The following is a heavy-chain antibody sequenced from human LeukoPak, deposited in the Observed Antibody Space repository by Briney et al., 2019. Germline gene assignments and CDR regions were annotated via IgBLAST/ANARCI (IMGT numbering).Heavy chain of an antibody. Sequence: PSETLSLTCAVSGYSISSGYFWVWIRQPAGKGLEWIGSIYHTGATYYNPSLRSPVTISVDTSKNQFSLELNSVTAADTAVYYCARDLGLTISDNWFDPWGQGTLVTVSS. J-gene: IGHJ5*02. V-gene: IGHV4-38-2*02. D-gene: IGHD3-9*01. CDR2: IYHTGAT. CDR1: GYSISSGYF. CDR3: ARDLGLTISDNWFDP.